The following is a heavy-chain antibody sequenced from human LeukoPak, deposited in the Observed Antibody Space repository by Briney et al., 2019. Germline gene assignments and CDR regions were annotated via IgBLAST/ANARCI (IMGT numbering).Heavy chain of an antibody. Sequence: GGSLRLSCAASGFTFSSYAMSWVRQAPGKGLEWVSAISGSGGSTYYADSVKGRFTISRDNSKNTLYLQMNSLRAEDTAVYYCAKDREIFGVVIIGYDYWGQGTLVTVSS. D-gene: IGHD3-3*01. CDR2: ISGSGGST. CDR1: GFTFSSYA. CDR3: AKDREIFGVVIIGYDY. V-gene: IGHV3-23*01. J-gene: IGHJ4*02.